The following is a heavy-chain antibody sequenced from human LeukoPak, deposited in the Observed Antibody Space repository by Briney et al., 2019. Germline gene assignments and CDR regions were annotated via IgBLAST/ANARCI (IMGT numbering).Heavy chain of an antibody. V-gene: IGHV1-18*01. D-gene: IGHD4-23*01. CDR3: ARGEETTVITPFIY. Sequence: ASVKVSCTTSDYTFNTYGINWVRQAPGKGLEWMGWISARNGDTVYAQKFQGRLTLTTDTSTSTAYMELRSLSPDDTAIYYCARGEETTVITPFIYWGQGTLVTVSS. J-gene: IGHJ4*02. CDR2: ISARNGDT. CDR1: DYTFNTYG.